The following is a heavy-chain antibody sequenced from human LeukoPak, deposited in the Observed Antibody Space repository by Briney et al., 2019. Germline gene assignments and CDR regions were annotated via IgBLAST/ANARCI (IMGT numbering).Heavy chain of an antibody. CDR3: ARVRCSSNSCFPDY. J-gene: IGHJ4*02. CDR1: GLTFSTYW. Sequence: PGGSLTLSCLASGLTFSTYWMSWVRQPPGRGLEWVANIKQDGSDKYHVDSVKGRFTLSRGNGNNSLFLQINSLGAEDTAVYYCARVRCSSNSCFPDYWGQGNLVTVSS. CDR2: IKQDGSDK. V-gene: IGHV3-7*01. D-gene: IGHD2-2*01.